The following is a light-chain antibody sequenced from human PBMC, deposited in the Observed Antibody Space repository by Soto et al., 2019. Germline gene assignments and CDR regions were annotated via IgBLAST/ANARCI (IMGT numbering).Light chain of an antibody. Sequence: EIVLTQSPGTLSLSPGGRATLSCRASQSVSSSYLVWHQQKPGQAPRLLIYGTSNRASGIPDRFSGSGSGTDFTLSISGLEPEDFAVYFCQQYANSRTFGQGTKGDIK. CDR3: QQYANSRT. J-gene: IGKJ1*01. V-gene: IGKV3-20*01. CDR1: QSVSSSY. CDR2: GTS.